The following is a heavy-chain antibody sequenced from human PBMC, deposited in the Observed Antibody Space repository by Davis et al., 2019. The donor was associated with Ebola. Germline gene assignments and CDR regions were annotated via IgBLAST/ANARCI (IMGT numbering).Heavy chain of an antibody. Sequence: SCAASGFTFDYYAMHWVRQAPGKGLEWVSRITWNSGIIAYADSVKGRFTISRDNAKNSVYLQMNSLRDEDMALYYCVKEGYYFDLVDWGQGTLVTVSS. D-gene: IGHD3-22*01. J-gene: IGHJ4*02. CDR3: VKEGYYFDLVD. CDR2: ITWNSGII. CDR1: GFTFDYYA. V-gene: IGHV3-9*03.